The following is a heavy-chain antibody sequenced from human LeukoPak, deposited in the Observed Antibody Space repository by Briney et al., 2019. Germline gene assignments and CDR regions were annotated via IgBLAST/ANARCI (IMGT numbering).Heavy chain of an antibody. J-gene: IGHJ4*02. D-gene: IGHD5-12*01. CDR1: GFTFSRYT. CDR3: AKPPGGYDTNY. Sequence: GGSLRLSCAASGFTFSRYTMNWVRQAPGKGLEWVSAISSTSSYIYYADSVKGRFTISRDNSKNTLYLQMNSLRAEDTAVYYCAKPPGGYDTNYWGQGTLVTVSS. V-gene: IGHV3-21*04. CDR2: ISSTSSYI.